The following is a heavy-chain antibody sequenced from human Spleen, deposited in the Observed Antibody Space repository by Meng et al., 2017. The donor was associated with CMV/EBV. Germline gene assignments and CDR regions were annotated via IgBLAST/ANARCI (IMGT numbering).Heavy chain of an antibody. Sequence: SETLSFTCAAYGGSFSGYYWSWTRQPPGKGLEWIGSIYYSGSTYYNPSLKSRVTISVDTSKNQFSLKLSSVTAADTAVYYCARGDDFWSGYYFDYWGQGTLVTVSS. D-gene: IGHD3-3*01. CDR2: IYYSGST. V-gene: IGHV4-34*01. J-gene: IGHJ4*02. CDR1: GGSFSGYY. CDR3: ARGDDFWSGYYFDY.